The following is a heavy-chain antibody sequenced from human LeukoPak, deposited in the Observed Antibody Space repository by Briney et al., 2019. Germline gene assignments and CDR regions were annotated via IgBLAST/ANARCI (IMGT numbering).Heavy chain of an antibody. D-gene: IGHD6-13*01. CDR1: GGSISSSNW. V-gene: IGHV4-4*02. CDR2: IYHSGST. Sequence: SETLSLTCAVSGGSISSSNWWSWVRQPPGKGLEWVGEIYHSGSTNYNPSLKSRVTISVDKSKNQFSLKLSSVTAADTAVYYCASGVAAAGSYYFDYWGQGTLVTVSS. J-gene: IGHJ4*02. CDR3: ASGVAAAGSYYFDY.